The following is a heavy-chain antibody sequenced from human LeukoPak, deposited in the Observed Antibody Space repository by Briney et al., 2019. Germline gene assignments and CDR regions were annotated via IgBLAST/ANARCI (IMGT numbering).Heavy chain of an antibody. CDR2: FSGSGGST. D-gene: IGHD6-13*01. J-gene: IGHJ4*02. CDR1: GFTFSSYG. Sequence: GGSLRLSCAASGFTFSSYGMSWVRQAPGKGLEWVSTFSGSGGSTHYADSVKGRFTISRDNAKNSLYLQMNSLRAEDTAVYYCARDRSSSGGGYFDYWGQGTLVTVSS. CDR3: ARDRSSSGGGYFDY. V-gene: IGHV3-23*01.